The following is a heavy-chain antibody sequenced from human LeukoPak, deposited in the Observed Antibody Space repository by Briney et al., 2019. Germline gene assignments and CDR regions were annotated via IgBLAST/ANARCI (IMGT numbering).Heavy chain of an antibody. J-gene: IGHJ4*02. CDR2: ISSTGSTI. Sequence: HTGGSLRLSCAASGFTFRSYSMNWVRQAPGKGLEWISHISSTGSTIYYADSVKGRFTISRDNAKNSLYLQMNSLRGVDTAVYYCARGDAWFGEFLSFDYWGQGTLVTVSS. D-gene: IGHD3-10*01. CDR1: GFTFRSYS. V-gene: IGHV3-48*04. CDR3: ARGDAWFGEFLSFDY.